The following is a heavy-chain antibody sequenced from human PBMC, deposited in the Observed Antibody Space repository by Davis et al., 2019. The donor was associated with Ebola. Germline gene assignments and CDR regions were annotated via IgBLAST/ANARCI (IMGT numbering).Heavy chain of an antibody. J-gene: IGHJ3*01. CDR3: AREHDYGGDSGAFDL. V-gene: IGHV3-30*04. CDR1: GFNFSNYP. Sequence: GGSLRLSCAASGFNFSNYPMYWIRQAPGKGLEWVAFMSFDGKITYYADSVKGRFTISRVNARDTLSLQMNGLRPDDTAIYYCAREHDYGGDSGAFDLWGHGALVTVSS. D-gene: IGHD4-23*01. CDR2: MSFDGKIT.